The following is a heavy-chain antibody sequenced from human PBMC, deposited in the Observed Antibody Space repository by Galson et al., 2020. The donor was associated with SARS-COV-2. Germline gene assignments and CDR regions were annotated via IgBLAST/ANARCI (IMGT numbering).Heavy chain of an antibody. CDR1: GFTFSRYG. J-gene: IGHJ4*02. D-gene: IGHD1-26*01. CDR2: IWYDGSNK. CDR3: ARDGAVGATTGADY. Sequence: GGSLRLSCAASGFTFSRYGMHWVRQAPGKGLEWVAVIWYDGSNKYYADSVKGQFTISRDNSKNTLYLQMNSLRAEDTAVYYCARDGAVGATTGADYWGQGTLVTVSS. V-gene: IGHV3-33*01.